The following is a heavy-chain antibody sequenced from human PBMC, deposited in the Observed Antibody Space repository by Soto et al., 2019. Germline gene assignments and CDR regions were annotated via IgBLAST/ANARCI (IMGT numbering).Heavy chain of an antibody. CDR2: IYYSGST. V-gene: IGHV4-39*01. CDR3: VSSWYKNYYYGMDV. J-gene: IGHJ6*02. Sequence: SATLSLTCTVSGGSISSSSYYWGWIRQPPGKGLEWIGSIYYSGSTYYNPSLKSRVTISVDTSKNQFSLKLSSVTAADTAVYYCVSSWYKNYYYGMDVWGQGTTVTVSS. CDR1: GGSISSSSYY. D-gene: IGHD6-13*01.